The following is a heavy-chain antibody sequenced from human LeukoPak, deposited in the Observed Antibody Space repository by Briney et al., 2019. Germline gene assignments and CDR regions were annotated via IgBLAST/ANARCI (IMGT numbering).Heavy chain of an antibody. D-gene: IGHD3-10*01. Sequence: AETLSLTCAVYGGSFSGYYWSWIRQPPGKVLEWIGEINHSGSTNYNPSLKSRVTISVDTSKNQFSLKLSSVTAADTAVYYCAREGPLLLWFGERKVDNWFDPWGQGTLVTVSS. CDR3: AREGPLLLWFGERKVDNWFDP. J-gene: IGHJ5*02. CDR1: GGSFSGYY. CDR2: INHSGST. V-gene: IGHV4-34*01.